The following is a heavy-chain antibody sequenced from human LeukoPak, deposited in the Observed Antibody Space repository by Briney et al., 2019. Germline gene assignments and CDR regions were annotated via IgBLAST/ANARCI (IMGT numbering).Heavy chain of an antibody. J-gene: IGHJ4*02. CDR2: ISSSSYTI. V-gene: IGHV3-48*01. D-gene: IGHD3-9*01. CDR3: ARGQYDILTGLPLPDY. Sequence: GGSLRLSCAASGFTFSSYEMNWVRQAPGKGLEWVSYISSSSYTIYYADSVKGRFTTSRDNAKKSVYLQMNSLRAEDTAVYYCARGQYDILTGLPLPDYWGQGTLVTVSS. CDR1: GFTFSSYE.